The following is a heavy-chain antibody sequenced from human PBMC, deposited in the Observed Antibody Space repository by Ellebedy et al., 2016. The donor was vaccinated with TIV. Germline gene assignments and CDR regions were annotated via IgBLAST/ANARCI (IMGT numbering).Heavy chain of an antibody. CDR3: ARASYYGSGHPFDP. CDR1: GYTFTGYY. J-gene: IGHJ5*02. Sequence: ASVKVSCXTSGYTFTGYYLHWVRQAPGQGLEWMGWINPHSGGTNYAQNFQGRVTMTLDTSISTAYMEMSRLRSDDTAVYYCARASYYGSGHPFDPWGQGTLVTVSS. CDR2: INPHSGGT. V-gene: IGHV1-2*02. D-gene: IGHD3-10*01.